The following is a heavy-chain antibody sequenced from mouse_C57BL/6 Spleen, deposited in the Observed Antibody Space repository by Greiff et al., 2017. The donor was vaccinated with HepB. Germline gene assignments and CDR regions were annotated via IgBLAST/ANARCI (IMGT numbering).Heavy chain of an antibody. D-gene: IGHD2-2*01. J-gene: IGHJ4*01. CDR3: ARGGLRSAMDY. CDR2: INPSSGYT. CDR1: GYTFTSYW. V-gene: IGHV1-7*01. Sequence: QVHVKQSGAELAKPGASVKLSCKASGYTFTSYWMHWVKQRPGQGLEWLGYINPSSGYTKYNQKFKDKATLTADKSSSTAYMQLSSLTYEDSAVYYCARGGLRSAMDYWGQGTSVTVSS.